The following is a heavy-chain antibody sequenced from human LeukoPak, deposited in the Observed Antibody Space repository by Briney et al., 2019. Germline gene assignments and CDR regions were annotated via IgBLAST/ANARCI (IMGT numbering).Heavy chain of an antibody. CDR2: ISAYNGNT. CDR3: ARDSYGSGVYYFDY. J-gene: IGHJ4*02. D-gene: IGHD3-10*01. CDR1: GYTFTSYG. V-gene: IGHV1-18*01. Sequence: ASVKVSCKASGYTFTSYGISWERQAPGQGLEWMGWISAYNGNTNYAQKLQGRVTMTTDTSTSTAYMELRSLRSDDTAVYYCARDSYGSGVYYFDYWGQGTLVTVSS.